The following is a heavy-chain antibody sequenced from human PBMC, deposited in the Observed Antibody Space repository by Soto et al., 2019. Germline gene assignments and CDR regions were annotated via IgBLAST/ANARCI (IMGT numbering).Heavy chain of an antibody. V-gene: IGHV4-39*02. CDR2: FHYGEST. CDR1: GGSISSGPYS. CDR3: ARLGGFCSSTNCYGYYAMDV. J-gene: IGHJ6*02. Sequence: SETLSLTCTVSGGSISSGPYSWGWIRQPPGEGLEWIATFHYGESTHYNPSLESRVTVSVDTSQNHFSLKVSSVTVADTAVYYCARLGGFCSSTNCYGYYAMDVWGQGTTVTVSS. D-gene: IGHD2-2*01.